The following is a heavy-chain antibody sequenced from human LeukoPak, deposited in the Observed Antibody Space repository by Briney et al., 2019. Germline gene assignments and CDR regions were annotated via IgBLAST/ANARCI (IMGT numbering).Heavy chain of an antibody. CDR2: NSAYNGNT. J-gene: IGHJ5*02. D-gene: IGHD2-2*01. V-gene: IGHV1-18*01. Sequence: ASVRVSCKASGYTFTSYGISWVRQAPGQGLEWMGWNSAYNGNTNYAQKLQGRVTMTTDTSTSTAYMELRSLRSDDTAVYYCARLPDLVVPAAMPGNWFDPWGQGTLVTVSS. CDR3: ARLPDLVVPAAMPGNWFDP. CDR1: GYTFTSYG.